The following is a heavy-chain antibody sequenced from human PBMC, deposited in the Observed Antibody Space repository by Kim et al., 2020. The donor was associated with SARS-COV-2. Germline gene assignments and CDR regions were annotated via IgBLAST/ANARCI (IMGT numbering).Heavy chain of an antibody. CDR3: ARESDGAGNDY. J-gene: IGHJ4*02. CDR2: ISPSGSTI. V-gene: IGHV3-48*03. CDR1: GFTFSSYE. Sequence: GGSLRLSCAASGFTFSSYEMNWVRQAPGKGLEWVSYISPSGSTIKYADSVKGRFTLSRDNAKNSLYLQMNSLRAEDTAVYYCARESDGAGNDYWGEGTL. D-gene: IGHD6-19*01.